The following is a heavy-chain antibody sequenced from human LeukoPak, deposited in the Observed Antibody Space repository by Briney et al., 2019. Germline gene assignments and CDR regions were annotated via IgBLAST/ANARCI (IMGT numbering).Heavy chain of an antibody. CDR2: IKQDETEK. D-gene: IGHD6-13*01. CDR3: ASSRTAASSNWFDP. CDR1: GFTFSNFW. Sequence: GESLRLSCTASGFTFSNFWMGWVRQAPGKGLEWVANIKQDETEKFYLGSVKGRFTISRDNSKNTLYLQMNSLRTEDTAVYYCASSRTAASSNWFDPWGQGTLVTVSS. J-gene: IGHJ5*02. V-gene: IGHV3-7*03.